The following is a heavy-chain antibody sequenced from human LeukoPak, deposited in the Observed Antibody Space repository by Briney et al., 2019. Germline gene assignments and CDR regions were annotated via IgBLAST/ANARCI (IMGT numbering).Heavy chain of an antibody. CDR1: GFTFSSYG. D-gene: IGHD6-19*01. CDR3: ARDREQQWLVDRLLDY. CDR2: IWYDGSNK. Sequence: GRSLRLSCAASGFTFSSYGMHWVRQAPGKGLEWVAVIWYDGSNKYYADSVKGRFTISRDNAKNSLYLQMNSLRAEDTAVYYCARDREQQWLVDRLLDYWGQGTLVTVSS. V-gene: IGHV3-33*01. J-gene: IGHJ4*02.